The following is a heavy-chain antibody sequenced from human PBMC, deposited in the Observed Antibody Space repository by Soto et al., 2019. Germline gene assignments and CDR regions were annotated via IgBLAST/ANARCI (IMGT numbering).Heavy chain of an antibody. CDR2: IWYDGSNK. V-gene: IGHV3-33*01. J-gene: IGHJ4*02. CDR1: GFTFSSYG. Sequence: GGSMRLSCAASGFTFSSYGMHRVRQAPGKGLEWVAVIWYDGSNKYYADSVKGRFTISRDNSENTLYLQMNSLRAEDTAVYYCAREGKTHYDGSGSLFWRQGTLVTVSS. CDR3: AREGKTHYDGSGSLF. D-gene: IGHD3-10*01.